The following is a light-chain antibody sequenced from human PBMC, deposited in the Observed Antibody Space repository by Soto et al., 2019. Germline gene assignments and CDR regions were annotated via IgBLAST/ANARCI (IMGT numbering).Light chain of an antibody. CDR1: SSDVGAYNY. J-gene: IGLJ2*01. CDR2: EVS. V-gene: IGLV2-14*01. CDR3: SSYTSSNTLV. Sequence: QSALTQPASVSGSPGQSITISCTGTSSDVGAYNYVSWYQQHPGKAPKLMIFEVSDRTSGVSNRFSGSKSGNTASLTISGLQAEEEAAYYCSSYTSSNTLVFGGGTKLTVL.